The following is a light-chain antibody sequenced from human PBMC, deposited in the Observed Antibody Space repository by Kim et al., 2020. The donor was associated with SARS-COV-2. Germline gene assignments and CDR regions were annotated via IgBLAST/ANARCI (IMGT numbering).Light chain of an antibody. V-gene: IGKV3-20*01. J-gene: IGKJ5*01. Sequence: SAGEIATLPFRASQSLPSTHLALFQPKPGPAPRLLIHDISSRATGISDRFSGSGSGTDFTLTISSLEPEDFAMYYCNQYGRSPDTFGQGTRLEIK. CDR1: QSLPSTH. CDR3: NQYGRSPDT. CDR2: DIS.